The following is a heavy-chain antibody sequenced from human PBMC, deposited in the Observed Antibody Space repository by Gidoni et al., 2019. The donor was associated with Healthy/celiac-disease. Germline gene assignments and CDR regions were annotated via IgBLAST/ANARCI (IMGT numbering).Heavy chain of an antibody. CDR3: ARALAAAGYAFDI. D-gene: IGHD6-13*01. CDR1: GYTFTSYD. J-gene: IGHJ3*02. V-gene: IGHV1-8*01. Sequence: QVQLVQSGAEVKKPGASVKVSCKASGYTFTSYDINWGRQATGQGLEWMGGMNPNSGNTGYAQKFQGRVTMTRNTSISTAYMELSSLRSEDTAVYYCARALAAAGYAFDIWGQGTMVTVSS. CDR2: MNPNSGNT.